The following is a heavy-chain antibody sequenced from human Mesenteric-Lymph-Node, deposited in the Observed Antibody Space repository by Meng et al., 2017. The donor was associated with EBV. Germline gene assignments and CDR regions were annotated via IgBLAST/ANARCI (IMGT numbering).Heavy chain of an antibody. CDR2: IYPTGST. CDR3: ARGVLFRGVIDLYYFDY. D-gene: IGHD2-21*01. CDR1: GDSISSSNW. Sequence: QGQLQWWGPGLVKPSGTLSLTCAVSGDSISSSNWWNWVRQSPGKGLEWIGEIYPTGSTNYSPSFESPVTMSVDKSKNQFSLILNSVTAADTAMYYCARGVLFRGVIDLYYFDYWGQGTLVTVSS. V-gene: IGHV4-4*02. J-gene: IGHJ4*02.